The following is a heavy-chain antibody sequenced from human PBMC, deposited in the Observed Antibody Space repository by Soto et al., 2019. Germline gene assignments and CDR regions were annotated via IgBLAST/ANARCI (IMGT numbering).Heavy chain of an antibody. CDR1: VFTFSSYA. CDR2: IIGSGGST. V-gene: IGHV3-23*01. Sequence: SLRLSCSSSVFTFSSYAISWFRQAPGKGLEWVSAIIGSGGSTYYADSVKGRFTISRDNSKNTLYLQMNSLRAEDTAVYYCAKDLSGRGYYYYGMDVWGQGTTVTVSS. CDR3: AKDLSGRGYYYYGMDV. D-gene: IGHD3-10*01. J-gene: IGHJ6*02.